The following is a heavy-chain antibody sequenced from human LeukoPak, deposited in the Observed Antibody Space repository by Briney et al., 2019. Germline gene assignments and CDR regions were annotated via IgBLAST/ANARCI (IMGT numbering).Heavy chain of an antibody. CDR1: GYTFTGYY. Sequence: GASVKVSCKASGYTFTGYYMHWVRQAPGQGLEWMGWINPNSGGTNYAQKFQGRVTMTRDTSISTAYMELRSLRSDDTAVYYCGYFDWLPKGSWFDPWGQGTLVTVSS. CDR3: GYFDWLPKGSWFDP. CDR2: INPNSGGT. D-gene: IGHD3-9*01. J-gene: IGHJ5*02. V-gene: IGHV1-2*02.